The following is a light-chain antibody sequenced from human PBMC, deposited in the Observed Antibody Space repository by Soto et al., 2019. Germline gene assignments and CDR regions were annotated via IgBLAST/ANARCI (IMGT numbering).Light chain of an antibody. J-gene: IGLJ2*01. Sequence: QSALTQPASVSGSPGQSITISCTGTSSDVGAFDLVSWHQQYPGKAPKLIIYEDTKRPSGVSNRFSGSKSGNTASLTISGLQAEDEADYHCCSYAGSRTLVFGGGTKLTVL. V-gene: IGLV2-23*01. CDR1: SSDVGAFDL. CDR2: EDT. CDR3: CSYAGSRTLV.